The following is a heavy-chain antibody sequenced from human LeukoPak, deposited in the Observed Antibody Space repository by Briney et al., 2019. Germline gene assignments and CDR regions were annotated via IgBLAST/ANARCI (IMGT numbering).Heavy chain of an antibody. CDR2: ISYDGSNK. Sequence: GGSLRLSCAASGFTFSSYAMHWVRQAPGKGLEWVAVISYDGSNKYYADSVKGLFTISRDNSKNTLYLQMNSLRAEDTAVYYCARTVVGITMVRGVIGGFDYWGQGTLVTVSS. CDR1: GFTFSSYA. V-gene: IGHV3-30*04. CDR3: ARTVVGITMVRGVIGGFDY. D-gene: IGHD3-10*01. J-gene: IGHJ4*02.